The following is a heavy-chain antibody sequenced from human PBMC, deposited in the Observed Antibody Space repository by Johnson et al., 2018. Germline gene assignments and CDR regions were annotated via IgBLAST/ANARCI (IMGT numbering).Heavy chain of an antibody. D-gene: IGHD2-21*02. CDR3: ARDLYCGGDCYSLYYYYYMDV. CDR2: IIPILGIA. V-gene: IGHV1-69*04. Sequence: QVQLVQSGAEVKKPGSSVKVSCKASGGTFSTYTINWVRQAPGQGLEWMGRIIPILGIANYAQKFQGRVTITADKSTSTAYMERSSLRSEDTAVYYCARDLYCGGDCYSLYYYYYMDVWGKGTTVTVSS. CDR1: GGTFSTYT. J-gene: IGHJ6*03.